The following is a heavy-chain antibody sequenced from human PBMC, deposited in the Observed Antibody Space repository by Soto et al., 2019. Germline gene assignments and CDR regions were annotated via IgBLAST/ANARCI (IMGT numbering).Heavy chain of an antibody. CDR3: ARLIGNSWLDS. Sequence: QVQLQQSGPGLVKPSQTVSLTCAISGDSVSTNSATWDWIRQPPSRGLEWLGRTYYRSKWYNDYAVSVKGRITINPDTSNNQLSLQLNSVTPDDTAVYYCARLIGNSWLDSWGQGTLVTVSS. D-gene: IGHD2-8*01. CDR2: TYYRSKWYN. V-gene: IGHV6-1*01. CDR1: GDSVSTNSAT. J-gene: IGHJ5*01.